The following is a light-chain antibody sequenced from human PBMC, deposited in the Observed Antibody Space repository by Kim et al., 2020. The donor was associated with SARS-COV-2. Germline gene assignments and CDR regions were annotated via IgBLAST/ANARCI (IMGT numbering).Light chain of an antibody. V-gene: IGLV2-8*01. CDR2: DVN. CDR1: SSDVGAYNY. CDR3: SSFAGTSYI. Sequence: QSALTQPPSASGSPGQSVTISCTGTSSDVGAYNYVSWYQQYPGKAPKLMIYDVNKRPSGVPDRFSGSKSGNTASLTVSGLQAEDEGDYYCSSFAGTSYIFGTGTKVTVL. J-gene: IGLJ1*01.